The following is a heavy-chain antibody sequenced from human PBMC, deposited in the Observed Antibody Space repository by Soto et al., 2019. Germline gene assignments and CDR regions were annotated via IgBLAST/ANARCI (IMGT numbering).Heavy chain of an antibody. CDR2: NDNAGSNT. V-gene: IGHV3-23*05. CDR1: GFHFSGCA. J-gene: IGHJ4*02. Sequence: GGSLRLSSAASGFHFSGCAMTWARQAPRKGLAWVSTNDNAGSNTHYAGSVQGRFTISRDNTRNAVDLQMNSLRAEDPALYYCVSWVSAHFNYWGQLTPVTDSS. D-gene: IGHD2-8*01. CDR3: VSWVSAHFNY.